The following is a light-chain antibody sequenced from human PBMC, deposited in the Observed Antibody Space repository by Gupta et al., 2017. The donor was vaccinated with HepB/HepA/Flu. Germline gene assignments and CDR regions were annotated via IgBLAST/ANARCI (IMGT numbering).Light chain of an antibody. CDR3: QSYDSSLSGYV. CDR2: ETS. CDR1: SSNIGAGYD. V-gene: IGLV1-40*01. J-gene: IGLJ1*01. Sequence: QSVLTQPPSVSGAPGQRVTISSTGSSSNIGAGYDVHWYQQLPGTAPKLLIYETSNRPSGVPDRFSGSKSGSSASLAITGLQAEDEADYYCQSYDSSLSGYVFATGTKVTVL.